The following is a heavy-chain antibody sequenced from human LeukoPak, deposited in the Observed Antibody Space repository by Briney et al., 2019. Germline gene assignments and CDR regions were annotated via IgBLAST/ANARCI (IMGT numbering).Heavy chain of an antibody. D-gene: IGHD2-15*01. J-gene: IGHJ3*02. CDR2: IIPIFGTA. V-gene: IGHV1-69*13. CDR1: GYTFTSYA. CDR3: ARGGIAATGPDAFDI. Sequence: ASVKVSCKASGYTFTSYAMNWVRQAPGQGLEWMGGIIPIFGTANYAQKFQGRVTITADESTSTAYMELSSLRSEDTAVYYCARGGIAATGPDAFDIWGQGTMVTVSS.